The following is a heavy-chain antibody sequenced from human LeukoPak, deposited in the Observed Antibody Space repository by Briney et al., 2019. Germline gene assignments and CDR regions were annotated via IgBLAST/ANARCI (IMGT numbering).Heavy chain of an antibody. J-gene: IGHJ3*02. V-gene: IGHV3-23*01. CDR2: INNAGHT. CDR3: ARGMDGYGPDAFDI. D-gene: IGHD5-24*01. Sequence: PGGSLRLSCVGSGFTFSTYTMSWVRQSPGKGLEWVSAINNAGHTNYADSVKGRFTISRDSSKNTLYLQINSLRVEDTAVYYCARGMDGYGPDAFDIWGQGTMVTVSS. CDR1: GFTFSTYT.